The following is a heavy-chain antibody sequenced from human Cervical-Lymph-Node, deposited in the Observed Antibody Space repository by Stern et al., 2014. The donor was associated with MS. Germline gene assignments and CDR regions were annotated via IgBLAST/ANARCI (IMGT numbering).Heavy chain of an antibody. J-gene: IGHJ4*02. CDR1: GFTFRNYW. CDR3: TKDTYGPEDY. Sequence: EVQLVESGGGLVQPGGSLRLSCVASGFTFRNYWMHWVRQGPGKGLVVGARSNRDVTTITHAAAVKGRFTISRDNAKNTLYLQMNSLRVEDTAVYYGTKDTYGPEDYWGQGTSVTVSS. D-gene: IGHD1-14*01. CDR2: SNRDVTTI. V-gene: IGHV3-74*02.